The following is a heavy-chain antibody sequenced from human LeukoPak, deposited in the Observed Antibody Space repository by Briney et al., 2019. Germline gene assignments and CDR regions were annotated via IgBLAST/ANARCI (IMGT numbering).Heavy chain of an antibody. D-gene: IGHD3-22*01. CDR3: ARDSKVYYDSSGYHDY. V-gene: IGHV1-18*01. CDR2: ISAYNGNT. CDR1: GYTFTSYG. J-gene: IGHJ4*02. Sequence: ASVKVSRKASGYTFTSYGISWVRQAPGQGLEWMGWISAYNGNTNYAQKLQGRVTMTTDTSTSTAYMELRSLRSDDTAVYYCARDSKVYYDSSGYHDYWGQGTLVTVSS.